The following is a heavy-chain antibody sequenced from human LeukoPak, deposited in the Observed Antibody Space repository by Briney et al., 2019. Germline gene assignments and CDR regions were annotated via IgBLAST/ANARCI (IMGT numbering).Heavy chain of an antibody. V-gene: IGHV4-34*01. CDR1: GGSFSGYY. J-gene: IGHJ5*02. CDR2: INHSGRT. D-gene: IGHD4-17*01. CDR3: ARTPGGYGDLRWFDP. Sequence: SETLSLTCAVYGGSFSGYYWSWIRQPPGKGLEWIGEINHSGRTNFNPSLKSRVTMSVDTSKNQFSLKLSSVTAADTAVYYCARTPGGYGDLRWFDPWGQGTLVAVSS.